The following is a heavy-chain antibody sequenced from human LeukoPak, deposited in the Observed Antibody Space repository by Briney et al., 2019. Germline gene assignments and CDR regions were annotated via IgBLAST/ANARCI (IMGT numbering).Heavy chain of an antibody. J-gene: IGHJ4*02. CDR1: GGSISSYY. D-gene: IGHD1-26*01. Sequence: SETLSLTCTVSGGSISSYYWSWIRQPPGKGLEWIGHTSYSGSTNYSPSLQSRVTILIDTSKNRFSLNLSSVTAADTAVYYCARQAWSGTYYYWGQGTLVTVSS. V-gene: IGHV4-59*08. CDR2: TSYSGST. CDR3: ARQAWSGTYYY.